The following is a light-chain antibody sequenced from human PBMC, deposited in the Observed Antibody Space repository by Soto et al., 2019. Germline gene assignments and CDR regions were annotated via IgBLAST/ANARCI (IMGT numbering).Light chain of an antibody. J-gene: IGLJ2*01. CDR3: SSYTSSSTPVV. CDR2: EVS. Sequence: QSALTQPASVSGSPGQSITISCTGTSSDVGGYNYVSWYQQHPGKAPKLMIYEVSNRPSGVSNRFSGSKSGNTASLTISGLRAEDEADYYCSSYTSSSTPVVFGGGTKLTVL. CDR1: SSDVGGYNY. V-gene: IGLV2-14*01.